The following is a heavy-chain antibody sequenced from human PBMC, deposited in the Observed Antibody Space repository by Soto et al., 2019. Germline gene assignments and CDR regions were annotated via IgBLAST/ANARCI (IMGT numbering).Heavy chain of an antibody. CDR1: GGTFSSYA. J-gene: IGHJ6*02. CDR2: IIPIFGTA. Sequence: QVQLVQSGAEVKKPGSSVKVSCKASGGTFSSYAISWVRQAPGQGLEWMGGIIPIFGTADYAQKFQGRVTITAVASTSTAYMELSSLRSEDMAVYYCARVANYCGSPQVLYGMDVWGQGTTVTVSS. V-gene: IGHV1-69*12. CDR3: ARVANYCGSPQVLYGMDV. D-gene: IGHD3-10*01.